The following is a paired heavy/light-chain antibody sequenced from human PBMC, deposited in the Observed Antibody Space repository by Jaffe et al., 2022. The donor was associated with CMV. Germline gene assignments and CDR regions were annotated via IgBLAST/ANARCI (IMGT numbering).Heavy chain of an antibody. J-gene: IGHJ4*02. D-gene: IGHD3-16*01. CDR2: IDYDDDK. CDR3: ARMRLGVRNDYSLDF. CDR1: GFSLRSSGMC. V-gene: IGHV2-70*15. Sequence: QVTLRESGPALVKPTQTLTVTCAFSGFSLRSSGMCVAWIRQPPGKAPEWLARIDYDDDKHYNTSLKTRLTVSRATSKNQVVLTMTNMDPGDTATYYCARMRLGVRNDYSLDFWGQGVLVTVSS.
Light chain of an antibody. CDR2: TVS. V-gene: IGKV2-30*02. J-gene: IGKJ4*01. CDR3: MQTTHWPLS. Sequence: DVEMTQSPLSLPVTLGQPASMSCSSSQSLVHSDGNTYLNWYQQRPGQSPRRLIYTVSIRDSGVPDRFSGSGSGTDFTLKISRVEAEDVGVYYCMQTTHWPLSFGGGTKVEIK. CDR1: QSLVHSDGNTY.